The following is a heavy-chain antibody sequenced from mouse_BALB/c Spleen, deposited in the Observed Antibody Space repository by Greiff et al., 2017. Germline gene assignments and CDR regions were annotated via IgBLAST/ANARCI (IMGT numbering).Heavy chain of an antibody. Sequence: EVQVVESGGGLVQPGGSRKLSCAASGFTFSSFGMHWVRQAPEKGLEWVAYISSGSSTIYYADTVKGRFTISRDNPKNTLFLQMTSLRSEDTAMYYCARSFDGYYTYAMDYWGQGTSVTVSS. J-gene: IGHJ4*01. D-gene: IGHD2-3*01. CDR2: ISSGSSTI. CDR3: ARSFDGYYTYAMDY. CDR1: GFTFSSFG. V-gene: IGHV5-17*02.